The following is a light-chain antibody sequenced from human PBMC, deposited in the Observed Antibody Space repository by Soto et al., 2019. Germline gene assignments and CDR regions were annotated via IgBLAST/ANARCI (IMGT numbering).Light chain of an antibody. CDR2: AAS. Sequence: DIQMTQSPSSLSASVGDRVTITCRASQSISSYLNWYQQKPGKAPKLLIYAASTLQSGVPSRFSGSGSRTDFTLTISSLQPEAFATYYCQQSYSTPFTFGPGTKVDIK. CDR1: QSISSY. CDR3: QQSYSTPFT. V-gene: IGKV1-39*01. J-gene: IGKJ3*01.